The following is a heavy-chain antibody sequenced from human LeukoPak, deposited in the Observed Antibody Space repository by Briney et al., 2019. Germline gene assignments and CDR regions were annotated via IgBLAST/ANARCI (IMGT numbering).Heavy chain of an antibody. CDR2: IYYSGST. CDR1: GGSISSSSYY. D-gene: IGHD3-22*01. Sequence: PSETLSLTCTVSGGSISSSSYYWGWTRQPPGKGLEWIGSIYYSGSTYYNPSLKSRVTISVDTSKNQFSLKLSSVTAADTAVYYCARHPLSSGYYPPPFDYWGQGTLVTVSS. V-gene: IGHV4-39*01. CDR3: ARHPLSSGYYPPPFDY. J-gene: IGHJ4*02.